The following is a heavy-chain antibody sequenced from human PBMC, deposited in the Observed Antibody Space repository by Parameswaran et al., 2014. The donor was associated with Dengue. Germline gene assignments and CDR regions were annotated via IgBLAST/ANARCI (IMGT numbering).Heavy chain of an antibody. J-gene: IGHJ6*02. CDR2: ISSSGSTI. V-gene: IGHV3-11*04. Sequence: KGLEWVSYISSSGSTIYYADSVKGRFTISRDNAKNSLYLQMNSLRAEDTAVYYCARGSRGIAAADNYYYYGMDVWGQGTTVTVSS. CDR3: ARGSRGIAAADNYYYYGMDV. D-gene: IGHD6-13*01.